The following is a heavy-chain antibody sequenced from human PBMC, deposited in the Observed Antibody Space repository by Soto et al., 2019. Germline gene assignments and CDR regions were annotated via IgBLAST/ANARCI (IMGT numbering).Heavy chain of an antibody. CDR1: GFSLSNARMG. CDR3: ARIWGPYYYYGMDV. CDR2: IFSNDEK. D-gene: IGHD7-27*01. J-gene: IGHJ6*02. V-gene: IGHV2-26*01. Sequence: QVTLKEAGPVLVKPTETLTLTCTVSGFSLSNARMGVSWIRQPPGKALEWLAHIFSNDEKSYSTSLNSRLTISKDTTKSQVVLTMTNMDPVDTATYYCARIWGPYYYYGMDVWGQGTTVTVSS.